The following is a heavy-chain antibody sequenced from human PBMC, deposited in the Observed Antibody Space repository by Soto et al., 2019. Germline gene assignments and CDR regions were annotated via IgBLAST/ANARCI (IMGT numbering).Heavy chain of an antibody. CDR3: AKDRVQLWPHYYYGMEV. Sequence: GGSLRLSCAASGFTFSSYAMSWVRQAPGKGLEWVSAISGSGGSTYYADSVKGRFTISRDNSKNTLYLQMNSLRAEDTAVYYCAKDRVQLWPHYYYGMEVWGQGTTVTVSS. J-gene: IGHJ6*02. D-gene: IGHD5-18*01. V-gene: IGHV3-23*01. CDR2: ISGSGGST. CDR1: GFTFSSYA.